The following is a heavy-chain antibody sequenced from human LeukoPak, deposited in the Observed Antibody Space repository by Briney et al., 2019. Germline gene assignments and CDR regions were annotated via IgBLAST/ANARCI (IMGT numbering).Heavy chain of an antibody. V-gene: IGHV3-23*01. Sequence: GSLRLSCAASGFTFSSYAMSWVRQAPGKGLEWVSGISGSGGSTYYADSVKGRLTISRDNSKNRLYLQMNSLRAEDTAVYYCAKRPRGNYLDPFDYWGQGTLVTVSS. CDR1: GFTFSSYA. CDR3: AKRPRGNYLDPFDY. CDR2: ISGSGGST. J-gene: IGHJ4*02. D-gene: IGHD3-10*01.